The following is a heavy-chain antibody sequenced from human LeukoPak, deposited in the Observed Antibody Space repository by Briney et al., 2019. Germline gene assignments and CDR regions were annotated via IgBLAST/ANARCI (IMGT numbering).Heavy chain of an antibody. Sequence: PSETLSLTCAVYGGSFSGYYWSWIRQPPGKGLEWIGEINHSGSTNYNPSLKSRVTISVDTSKNQFSLKLSSVTAADTAVYYCARGRFRVGGRRRLEANWFDPWGQGTLVTVSS. CDR3: ARGRFRVGGRRRLEANWFDP. CDR2: INHSGST. J-gene: IGHJ5*02. CDR1: GGSFSGYY. V-gene: IGHV4-34*01. D-gene: IGHD1-26*01.